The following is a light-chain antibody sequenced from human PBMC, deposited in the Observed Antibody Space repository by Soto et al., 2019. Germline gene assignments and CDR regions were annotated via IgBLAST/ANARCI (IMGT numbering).Light chain of an antibody. CDR1: QSVSSN. Sequence: EIVLTQSPGTLSLSPGERAIISCRASQSVSSNLAWYQQKPGQAPRLLIYGASTRATGIPARFSGSGSGTEFTLTISSLQSEDFAVYYCQQYNNWPPSWTFGQGTKVDIK. CDR2: GAS. J-gene: IGKJ1*01. V-gene: IGKV3-15*01. CDR3: QQYNNWPPSWT.